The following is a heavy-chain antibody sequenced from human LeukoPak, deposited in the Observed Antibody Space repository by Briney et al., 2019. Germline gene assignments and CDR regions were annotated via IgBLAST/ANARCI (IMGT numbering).Heavy chain of an antibody. J-gene: IGHJ4*02. CDR3: ARSGGYNYLSLHY. CDR2: IYHSGSA. V-gene: IGHV4-59*02. D-gene: IGHD5-24*01. CDR1: GDSVRGYY. Sequence: PSETLSLTCNVSGDSVRGYYWNWIRQPPGKGLEYIGNIYHSGSANYNPSLKSRVTISIDTSKNHFSLKLNSVTAADTAVYYCARSGGYNYLSLHYWGQGSLVTVSS.